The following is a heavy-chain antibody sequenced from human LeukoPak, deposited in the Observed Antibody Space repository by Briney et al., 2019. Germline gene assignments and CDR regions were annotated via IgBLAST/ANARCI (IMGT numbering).Heavy chain of an antibody. CDR2: ISSSSSYI. J-gene: IGHJ4*02. D-gene: IGHD6-13*01. V-gene: IGHV3-21*01. CDR1: GFTFSSYS. Sequence: GGSLRLPCAAPGFTFSSYSMKWVRQAPGKGLEWVSSISSSSSYIYYADSVKGRFTISRDNAKNSLYLQMNSLRAEDTAVYYCARDLTAAAGYWGQGTLVTVSS. CDR3: ARDLTAAAGY.